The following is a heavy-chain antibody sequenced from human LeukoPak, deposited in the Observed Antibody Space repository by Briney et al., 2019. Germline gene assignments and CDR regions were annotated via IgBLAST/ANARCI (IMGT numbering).Heavy chain of an antibody. Sequence: GGSLRLSCVASGLTVSNHWMSWVRQAPGKGLEWVANIREERGQEYYVDSVKGRFTISKNSAKNSLYLQMNTLRVEDAAMYYCASLDTAKQPLANHWGQGTLVTVSS. J-gene: IGHJ5*02. D-gene: IGHD5-18*01. CDR3: ASLDTAKQPLANH. V-gene: IGHV3-7*03. CDR1: GLTVSNHW. CDR2: IREERGQE.